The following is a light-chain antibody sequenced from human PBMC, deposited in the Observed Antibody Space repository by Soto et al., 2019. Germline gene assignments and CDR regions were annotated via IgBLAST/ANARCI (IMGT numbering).Light chain of an antibody. CDR1: YSVGSN. Sequence: IVMTQSPATLSVSPGERATLSCRARYSVGSNLAWYQQKPGQAPRLLVYGAYTRAAGIPARFSGSGSGTEFTLTISSLQSEDFAVYYCQQYNNRPPYTFGQGTKLEIK. CDR3: QQYNNRPPYT. CDR2: GAY. J-gene: IGKJ2*01. V-gene: IGKV3-15*01.